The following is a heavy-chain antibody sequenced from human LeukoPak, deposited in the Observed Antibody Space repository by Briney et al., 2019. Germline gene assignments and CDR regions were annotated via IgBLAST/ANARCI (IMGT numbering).Heavy chain of an antibody. J-gene: IGHJ5*02. V-gene: IGHV1-8*01. CDR1: GYTFTSYD. Sequence: ASVEVSCKASGYTFTSYDINWVRQATGQGLECMGWMNPNSGNTGYAQKFQGRVTMTRNTSISTAYMELSSLRSEDTAVDYCARGPTYYDFWSGYSSVRFDPWGQGTLVTVSS. D-gene: IGHD3-3*01. CDR2: MNPNSGNT. CDR3: ARGPTYYDFWSGYSSVRFDP.